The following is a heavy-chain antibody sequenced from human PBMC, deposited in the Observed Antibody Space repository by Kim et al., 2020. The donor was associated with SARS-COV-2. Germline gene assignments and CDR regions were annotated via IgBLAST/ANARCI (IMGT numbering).Heavy chain of an antibody. J-gene: IGHJ5*02. D-gene: IGHD3-10*01. CDR3: AKDSGSYYYGSGSYYSNWFDP. CDR2: ISWNSGSI. V-gene: IGHV3-9*01. CDR1: GFTFDDYA. Sequence: GGSLRLSCAASGFTFDDYAMHWVRQAPGKGLEWVSGISWNSGSIGYADSVKGRFTISRDNAKNSLYLQMNSLRAEDTALYYCAKDSGSYYYGSGSYYSNWFDPWGQGTLVTVSS.